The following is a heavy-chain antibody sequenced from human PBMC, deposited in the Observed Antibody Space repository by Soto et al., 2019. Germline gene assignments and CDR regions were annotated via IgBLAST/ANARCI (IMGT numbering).Heavy chain of an antibody. CDR2: IWYDGSNK. V-gene: IGHV3-33*01. D-gene: IGHD4-4*01. J-gene: IGHJ6*02. Sequence: GGSLRLSCAASGFTFSSYGMHWVRQAPGKGLEWVAVIWYDGSNKYYADSVKGRFTISRDNSKNTLYLQMNSLRAEDTAVYYCARGRAVTTYYYYYGMDVWGQGTTVTVSS. CDR1: GFTFSSYG. CDR3: ARGRAVTTYYYYYGMDV.